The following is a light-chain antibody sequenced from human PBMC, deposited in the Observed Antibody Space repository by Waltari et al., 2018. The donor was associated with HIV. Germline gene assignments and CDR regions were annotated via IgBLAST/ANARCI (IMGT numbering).Light chain of an antibody. Sequence: SYVLTQPPSVSVAPGQTARITGGGNNTGSNSVDWYQQRQGQAPVVVVFDDSDRPSGIPERFAGSNSGNTATLTISRVEAGDEADYYCQVWDSSRDWVFGGGTKLTVL. CDR2: DDS. V-gene: IGLV3-21*02. CDR1: NTGSNS. J-gene: IGLJ3*02. CDR3: QVWDSSRDWV.